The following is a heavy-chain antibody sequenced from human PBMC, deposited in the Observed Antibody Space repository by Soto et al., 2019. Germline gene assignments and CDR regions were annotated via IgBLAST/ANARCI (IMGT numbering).Heavy chain of an antibody. CDR1: GGTFSSYA. CDR2: IIPIFGTA. V-gene: IGHV1-69*01. J-gene: IGHJ4*02. Sequence: QVQLVQSGAEVKKPGSSVKVSCKASGGTFSSYAISWVRQAPGQGLEWMGGIIPIFGTANYAQKFQGRVTITADESTSTAYMELSSLRSEDTAVYYCARDLIAAAGRRGSYGFDDYWGQGTLVTVSS. CDR3: ARDLIAAAGRRGSYGFDDY. D-gene: IGHD6-13*01.